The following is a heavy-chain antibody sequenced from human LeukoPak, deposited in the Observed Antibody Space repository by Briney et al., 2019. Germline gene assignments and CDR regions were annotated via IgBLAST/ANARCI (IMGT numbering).Heavy chain of an antibody. Sequence: PGGSLRLSCAASGLTFSNYWMSWVRQAPGKGLEWVSSIDFTSRYMYNADSVKGRFTTSRDNAKNSLDLQMNSLKVEDTAVYYCATPAAGPGAEYSLYWGQGTLVIVSS. J-gene: IGHJ1*01. CDR1: GLTFSNYW. CDR3: ATPAAGPGAEYSLY. CDR2: IDFTSRYM. D-gene: IGHD6-13*01. V-gene: IGHV3-21*01.